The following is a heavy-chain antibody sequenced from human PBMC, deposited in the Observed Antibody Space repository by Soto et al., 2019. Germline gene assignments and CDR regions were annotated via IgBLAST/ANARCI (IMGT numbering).Heavy chain of an antibody. CDR3: TRVGSSGWYDAFDI. D-gene: IGHD6-19*01. Sequence: ASVKVSCKASGYTSTNYYLHWVRQAPGQGLEWMGVMHPSGDSTTFALKFQGRVTMTSDTSTSTVSMELSSLRSEDTGVYYCTRVGSSGWYDAFDIWGQGTMVTVSS. CDR1: GYTSTNYY. J-gene: IGHJ3*02. CDR2: MHPSGDST. V-gene: IGHV1-46*03.